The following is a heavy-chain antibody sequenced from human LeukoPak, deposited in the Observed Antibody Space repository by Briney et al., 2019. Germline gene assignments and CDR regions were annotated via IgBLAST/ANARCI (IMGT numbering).Heavy chain of an antibody. V-gene: IGHV4-34*01. Sequence: SETLSLTCAVYGGSFSGYYWSWIRQPPGKGLEWIGEITHSGSTNYNPSLKSRVTISVDTSKNQFSLKLSSVTAADTAVYYCACMIVDNWFHPWGQGTLVTVSS. J-gene: IGHJ5*02. D-gene: IGHD3-22*01. CDR3: ACMIVDNWFHP. CDR2: ITHSGST. CDR1: GGSFSGYY.